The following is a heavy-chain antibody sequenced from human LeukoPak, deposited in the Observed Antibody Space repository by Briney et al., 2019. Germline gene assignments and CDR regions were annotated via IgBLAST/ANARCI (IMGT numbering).Heavy chain of an antibody. Sequence: SQTLSLTCAISGDSVSSVNAAWNWIRQSPSRGLEWLGRTYYRSKWYTDSAVSVKSRITINPDTSKNQFSLQLTSVSPEDTAVYYCARVGAMVRGVFDYWGQGTLVTVSS. CDR3: ARVGAMVRGVFDY. CDR1: GDSVSSVNAA. J-gene: IGHJ4*02. V-gene: IGHV6-1*01. CDR2: TYYRSKWYT. D-gene: IGHD3-10*01.